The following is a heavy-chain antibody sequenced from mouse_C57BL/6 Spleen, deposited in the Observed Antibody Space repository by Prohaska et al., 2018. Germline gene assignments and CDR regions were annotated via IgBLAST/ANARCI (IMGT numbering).Heavy chain of an antibody. J-gene: IGHJ1*03. V-gene: IGHV11-2*01. CDR3: MRYGSSYWYLDV. CDR2: INSDGSAI. D-gene: IGHD1-1*01. CDR1: GFTFSCFW. Sequence: EVQLLETGGGLVQPGGSRGLSCEGSGFTFSCFWMSWVRQTPGKTLEWIGDINSDGSAINYETSIKDRLTIFRDNDKSTLYLQMSNVRSEDTATYFCMRYGSSYWYLDVGGTGTTVNVSS.